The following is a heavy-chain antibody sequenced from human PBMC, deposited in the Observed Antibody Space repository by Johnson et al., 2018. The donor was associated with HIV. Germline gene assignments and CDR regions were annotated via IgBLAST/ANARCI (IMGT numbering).Heavy chain of an antibody. Sequence: QVQLVESGGGVVKPGESLRLSCAASGFTFSSYAMHWVRQAPGKGLEWVAVISYDGSNKYYADSVKGRFTISRDNAKNSLYLQVNSLRAEDMTVYYCAREQYGGNSNAGDGFDIWGQGTMVTVSS. D-gene: IGHD4-23*01. CDR1: GFTFSSYA. CDR2: ISYDGSNK. CDR3: AREQYGGNSNAGDGFDI. V-gene: IGHV3-30-3*01. J-gene: IGHJ3*02.